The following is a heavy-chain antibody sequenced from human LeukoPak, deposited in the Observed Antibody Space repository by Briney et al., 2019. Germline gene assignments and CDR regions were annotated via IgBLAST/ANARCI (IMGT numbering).Heavy chain of an antibody. D-gene: IGHD6-13*01. CDR2: IYYSGST. J-gene: IGHJ6*02. CDR1: GGSISSSSYY. V-gene: IGHV4-39*01. Sequence: KTSETLSLTCTVSGGSISSSSYYWGWIRQPPGKGLEWIGSIYYSGSTYYNPSLKSRVTISVDTSKNQFSLKLSSVTAADTAVYYCARQSAAAGSYYYYGMDVWGQGTTVTVSS. CDR3: ARQSAAAGSYYYYGMDV.